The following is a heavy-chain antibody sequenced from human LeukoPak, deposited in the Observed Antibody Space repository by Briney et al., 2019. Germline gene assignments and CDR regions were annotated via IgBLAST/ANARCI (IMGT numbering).Heavy chain of an antibody. CDR1: GFTFDDYA. J-gene: IGHJ4*02. Sequence: PGGSLRLSCAASGFTFDDYAMHWVRQAPGKGLEWVSGISWNSGSIGYADSVKGRFTISRDNAKNSLYPQMNSLRAEDTALYYCAKGSENRITIFGVVIIRNPFDYWGQGTLVTVSS. CDR2: ISWNSGSI. V-gene: IGHV3-9*01. CDR3: AKGSENRITIFGVVIIRNPFDY. D-gene: IGHD3-3*01.